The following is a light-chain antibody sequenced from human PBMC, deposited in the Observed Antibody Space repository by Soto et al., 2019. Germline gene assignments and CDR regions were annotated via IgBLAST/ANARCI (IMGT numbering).Light chain of an antibody. CDR2: AAS. V-gene: IGKV1-5*01. CDR1: QSISSW. J-gene: IGKJ1*01. CDR3: QQHNSYPTWT. Sequence: DIQITQSPLSLSASVGDRVTITFRASQSISSWLAWYQQKPGNAPKLLIYAASSLESAVPSRFSGSGSGTEFTLTISSLQPDDFATYYCQQHNSYPTWTFSQGTKVDIK.